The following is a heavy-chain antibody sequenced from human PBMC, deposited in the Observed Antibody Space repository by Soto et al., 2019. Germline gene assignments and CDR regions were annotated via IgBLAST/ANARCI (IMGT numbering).Heavy chain of an antibody. D-gene: IGHD3-22*01. CDR1: GGSISSSSYY. CDR2: IYYSGST. J-gene: IGHJ4*02. CDR3: AGAITMIEGWIDY. V-gene: IGHV4-39*01. Sequence: QLQLQESGPGLVKPSETLSLTCTVSGGSISSSSYYWGWIRQPPGKGLEWIGSIYYSGSTYYNPSLKSRVTISVETSKNQGSLKLSSVTAADTAVYYCAGAITMIEGWIDYWGQGTLVTVS.